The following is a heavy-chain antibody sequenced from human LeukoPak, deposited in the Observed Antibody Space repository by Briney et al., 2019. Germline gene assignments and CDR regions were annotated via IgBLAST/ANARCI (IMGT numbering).Heavy chain of an antibody. CDR1: EFTFSSYG. CDR3: AKDTGDYYDSSGYLGDY. V-gene: IGHV3-30*18. CDR2: ISNDGSNK. Sequence: GGSLRLSCAASEFTFSSYGMHWVRQAPGQGLEWVAVISNDGSNKYYADSVKGRFTISRDNSKNTLYLQMNSLRAEDTAVYYCAKDTGDYYDSSGYLGDYWGQGTLVTVSS. D-gene: IGHD3-22*01. J-gene: IGHJ4*02.